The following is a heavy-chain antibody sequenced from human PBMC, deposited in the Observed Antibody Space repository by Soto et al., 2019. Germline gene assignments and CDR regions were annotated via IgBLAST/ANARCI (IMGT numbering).Heavy chain of an antibody. CDR2: ISWNSDNP. Sequence: EVQLVESGGTVVQPGRSLRLSCAASGFTFADYGMHWVRQVPGKGLEWVSSISWNSDNPAYGDSVRGRFTISRDNAKDSLYLQMNSLRPEDTALYYCTKSLSSTSWYGGGDHWGQGTLVTVSS. V-gene: IGHV3-9*01. D-gene: IGHD6-13*01. CDR3: TKSLSSTSWYGGGDH. J-gene: IGHJ4*02. CDR1: GFTFADYG.